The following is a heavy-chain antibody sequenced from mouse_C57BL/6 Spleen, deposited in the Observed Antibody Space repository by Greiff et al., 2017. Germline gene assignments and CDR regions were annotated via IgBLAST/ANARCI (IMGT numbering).Heavy chain of an antibody. CDR1: GYTFTSYG. V-gene: IGHV1-81*01. CDR3: ARGGWDVSTWFAY. D-gene: IGHD4-1*01. Sequence: QVQLQQSGAELARPGASVKLSCKASGYTFTSYGISWVKQRTGQGLEWIGEIYPRSGNTYYNEKFKGKATLTADKSSSTAYMELRSLTSEDSAVYFCARGGWDVSTWFAYWGQGTLVTVSA. J-gene: IGHJ3*01. CDR2: IYPRSGNT.